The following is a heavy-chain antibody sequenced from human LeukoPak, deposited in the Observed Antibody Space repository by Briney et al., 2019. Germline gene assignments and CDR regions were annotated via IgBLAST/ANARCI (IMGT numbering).Heavy chain of an antibody. Sequence: SETLSLTCTVSGGSISSYYWSWIRQPPGKGLEWIGYIYTSGSTNYNPSLKSRVTISVDTSKNQFSLELSSVTAADTAVYYCARLEGYYYDSSGPTNWFDPWGQGTLVTVSS. J-gene: IGHJ5*02. D-gene: IGHD3-22*01. CDR1: GGSISSYY. CDR3: ARLEGYYYDSSGPTNWFDP. CDR2: IYTSGST. V-gene: IGHV4-4*09.